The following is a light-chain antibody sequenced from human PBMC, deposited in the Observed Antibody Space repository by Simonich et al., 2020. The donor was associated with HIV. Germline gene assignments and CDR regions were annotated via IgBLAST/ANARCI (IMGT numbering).Light chain of an antibody. CDR2: LGS. J-gene: IGKJ3*01. CDR3: MQNIQLPPT. V-gene: IGKV2-28*01. CDR1: QSLLHSNGYNY. Sequence: DIVMTQSPLSLPVTPGEPASISCRSSQSLLHSNGYNYLDWYLPKPGQSPQLLIYLGSNRASGVPDRFSGSGSGTDFTLKISRVEAEDVGVYYCMQNIQLPPTFGPGTKVDIK.